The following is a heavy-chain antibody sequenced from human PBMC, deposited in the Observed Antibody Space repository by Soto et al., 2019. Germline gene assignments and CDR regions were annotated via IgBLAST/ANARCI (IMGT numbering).Heavy chain of an antibody. V-gene: IGHV3-21*01. CDR3: ARDLAPVYDILTGYYHYFDY. Sequence: GGSLRLSCAASGFTFSSYSMNWVRQAPGKGLEWVSSISSSSSYIYYADSVKGRFTISRDNAKNSLYLQMNSLRAEDTAVYYYARDLAPVYDILTGYYHYFDYWGQGTMVTVSS. CDR1: GFTFSSYS. D-gene: IGHD3-9*01. J-gene: IGHJ4*02. CDR2: ISSSSSYI.